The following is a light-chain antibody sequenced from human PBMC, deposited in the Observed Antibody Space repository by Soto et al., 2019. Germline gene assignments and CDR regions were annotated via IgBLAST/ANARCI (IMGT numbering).Light chain of an antibody. Sequence: IVVTQSPGTLSLAPGERATLSCRASQSVINNYLAWYQQKPGQAPRLLIYRASNRATGIPDRFTRSGSGTDFTPNITTLEPEAIPVYYCQHYGSSGTFGQGTKVYIK. V-gene: IGKV3-20*01. CDR2: RAS. CDR1: QSVINNY. J-gene: IGKJ1*01. CDR3: QHYGSSGT.